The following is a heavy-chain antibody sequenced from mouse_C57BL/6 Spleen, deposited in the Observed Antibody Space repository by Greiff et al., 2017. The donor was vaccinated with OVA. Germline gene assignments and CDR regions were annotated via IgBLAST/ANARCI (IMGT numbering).Heavy chain of an antibody. J-gene: IGHJ2*01. CDR3: ARSFYYGSSYFFDY. D-gene: IGHD1-1*01. V-gene: IGHV1-52*01. Sequence: QVQLQQPGAELVRPGSSVKLSCKASGYTFTSYWMHWVKQRPIQGLEWIGNIAPSAIEPHSTQKFKDKATVTVDKSSSTAYMQLSSLTAEDSAVYYCARSFYYGSSYFFDYWGQGTTLTVSS. CDR2: IAPSAIEP. CDR1: GYTFTSYW.